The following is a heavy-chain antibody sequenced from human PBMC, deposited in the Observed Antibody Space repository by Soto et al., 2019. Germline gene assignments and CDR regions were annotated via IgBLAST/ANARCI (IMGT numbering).Heavy chain of an antibody. CDR3: ARVAGTAGLYYYYGMDV. CDR2: IIPIFGTA. Sequence: QVQLVQSGAEVKKPGSSVKVSCKASGGTFSSYAISWVRQAPGQGLEWMGGIIPIFGTANYAQKFQGRVTITADESTSTAYMELSSLRSEDTAMYYCARVAGTAGLYYYYGMDVWGQGTTVTVSS. J-gene: IGHJ6*02. V-gene: IGHV1-69*01. CDR1: GGTFSSYA. D-gene: IGHD6-19*01.